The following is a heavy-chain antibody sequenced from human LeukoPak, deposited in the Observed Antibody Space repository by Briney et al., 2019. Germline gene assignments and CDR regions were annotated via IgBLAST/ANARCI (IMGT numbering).Heavy chain of an antibody. CDR2: IYTSGST. CDR1: GGSISSYY. V-gene: IGHV4-4*07. CDR3: ASHPRSGTYSLEL. J-gene: IGHJ4*02. Sequence: SETLSLTCTVSGGSISSYYWSWIRQPAGKGLEWIGRIYTSGSTNYNPSLKSRVTMSVDTSKNQFSLKLSSVTAADTAVYYCASHPRSGTYSLELWGQGTLVTVSS. D-gene: IGHD3-10*01.